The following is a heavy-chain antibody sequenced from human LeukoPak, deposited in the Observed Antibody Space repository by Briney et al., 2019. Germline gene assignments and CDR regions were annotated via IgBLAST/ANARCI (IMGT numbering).Heavy chain of an antibody. CDR1: AGSIRSSSFF. D-gene: IGHD3-9*01. J-gene: IGHJ4*02. CDR3: ARGQGYYDILTGYYY. CDR2: IYYSGST. V-gene: IGHV4-39*01. Sequence: SETQSLTCTVSAGSIRSSSFFWDWIRQPPGKGLEWIGSIYYSGSTYYNPSLKSRVTMSIDTSKNQFSLNLSSVTAADTAVYYCARGQGYYDILTGYYYWGQGTQVTVSS.